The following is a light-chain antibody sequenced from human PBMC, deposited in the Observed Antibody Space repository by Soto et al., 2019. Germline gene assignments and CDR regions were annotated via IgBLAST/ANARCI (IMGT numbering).Light chain of an antibody. CDR3: QHFNNWPPGVT. CDR2: GAS. J-gene: IGKJ1*01. CDR1: QSISTN. Sequence: EIVITQSPATLSVSPGEGASLSCRASQSISTNLAWYQQKPGQAPRLLIFGASTRAPDIPARFSGSGSGTEFTLTISGLQSEDFAVYYCQHFNNWPPGVTFGQGTKVDLK. V-gene: IGKV3-15*01.